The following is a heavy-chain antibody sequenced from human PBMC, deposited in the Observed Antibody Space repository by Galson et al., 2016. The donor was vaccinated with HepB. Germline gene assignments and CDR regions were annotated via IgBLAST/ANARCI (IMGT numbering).Heavy chain of an antibody. CDR2: VSAYNGNT. V-gene: IGHV1-18*04. Sequence: SVKVSCKASGYTFFRHTINWVRQAPGQGLEWLGWVSAYNGNTDYAQNVRDRVALTTDTSTTTAFMELRDLKSDDTAIYYCARGGDMASLHLDFWGQGTLVTVSS. CDR3: ARGGDMASLHLDF. J-gene: IGHJ4*02. CDR1: GYTFFRHT. D-gene: IGHD5-24*01.